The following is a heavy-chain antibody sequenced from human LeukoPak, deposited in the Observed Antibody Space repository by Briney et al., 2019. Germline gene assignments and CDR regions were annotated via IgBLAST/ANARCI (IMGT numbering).Heavy chain of an antibody. J-gene: IGHJ4*02. CDR2: IYDSGRT. Sequence: KTSETLSLTCTVSGGSISRTGHYWGWICQPPGKGLEWIGSIYDSGRTHYNPSLQSRVTISVGTSKNLFSLKLSSVTAADTAVFYCARHTASGLYYFDYWGQGTLVTVSS. CDR1: GGSISRTGHY. D-gene: IGHD3-10*01. CDR3: ARHTASGLYYFDY. V-gene: IGHV4-39*01.